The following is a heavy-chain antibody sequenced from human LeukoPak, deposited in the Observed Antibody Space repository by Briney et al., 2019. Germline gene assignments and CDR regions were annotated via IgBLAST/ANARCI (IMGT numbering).Heavy chain of an antibody. J-gene: IGHJ4*02. V-gene: IGHV1-2*02. D-gene: IGHD1-7*01. CDR2: INPNSGGT. CDR3: ARDPELELLLLDY. Sequence: ASVKVSCKASGYTFTGYYMHWVRQAPGQGLEWMGWINPNSGGTNYAQKFQGRVTMTRDTSISTAYMELSRLRSDDTAVYYCARDPELELLLLDYWGQGTLVTVSS. CDR1: GYTFTGYY.